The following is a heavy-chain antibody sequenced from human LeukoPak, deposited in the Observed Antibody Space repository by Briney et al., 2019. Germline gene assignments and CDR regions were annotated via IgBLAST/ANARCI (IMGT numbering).Heavy chain of an antibody. CDR1: GFTFSSYA. Sequence: WGSLTLSCAASGFTFSSYAMSWVRQAPGKGLEWVSAINGSGGSTYYEDSVKGRFTISRDNSKNTLYLQMNRLSVEDRAVYYAAKGSGSGSYYNGVSFRWGQGTLVTVSS. CDR2: INGSGGST. J-gene: IGHJ4*02. D-gene: IGHD3-10*01. CDR3: AKGSGSGSYYNGVSFR. V-gene: IGHV3-23*01.